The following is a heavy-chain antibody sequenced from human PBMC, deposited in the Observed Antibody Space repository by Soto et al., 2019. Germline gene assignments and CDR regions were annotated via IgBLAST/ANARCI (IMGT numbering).Heavy chain of an antibody. J-gene: IGHJ4*02. D-gene: IGHD1-1*01. Sequence: QVHLVQSGAEVKKPGASVKVSCKGSGYDFTTYGITWVRQAPGQGLEWMAWISAHNGNTDYAQKLQGSVTVTRDTSTRTAYMELRSLISDDTAMYYCARGRYGDYWGQGALVTVSS. CDR1: GYDFTTYG. V-gene: IGHV1-18*01. CDR2: ISAHNGNT. CDR3: ARGRYGDY.